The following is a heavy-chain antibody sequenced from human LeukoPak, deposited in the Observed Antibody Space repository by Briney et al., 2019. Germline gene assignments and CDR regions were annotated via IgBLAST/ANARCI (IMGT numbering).Heavy chain of an antibody. CDR1: GFTFSSYG. V-gene: IGHV3-21*01. Sequence: GGSLRLSCAASGFTFSSYGMSWVRQAPGKGLEWVSSISTTSSYIYYADSVKGRFTISRDNAKNSLYLQMNSLRAEDTAVYYCARDGAYCSSTNCYFDYWGQGTLVTVSS. D-gene: IGHD2-2*01. CDR3: ARDGAYCSSTNCYFDY. CDR2: ISTTSSYI. J-gene: IGHJ4*02.